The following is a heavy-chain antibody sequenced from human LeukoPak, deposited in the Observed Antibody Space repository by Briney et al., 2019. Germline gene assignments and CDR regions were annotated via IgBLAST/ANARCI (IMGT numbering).Heavy chain of an antibody. V-gene: IGHV4-34*01. D-gene: IGHD2-2*02. CDR1: GGSISGYY. CDR2: INHSGTI. J-gene: IGHJ3*02. CDR3: ARAPMSYTDAFDI. Sequence: SETLSLTCAVYGGSISGYYWGWIRQPPGKGLEWIGEINHSGTINYNPSLKSRVTISIDASKNQFSLKLSSVTAADTAVYYCARAPMSYTDAFDIWGQGTMVTVSS.